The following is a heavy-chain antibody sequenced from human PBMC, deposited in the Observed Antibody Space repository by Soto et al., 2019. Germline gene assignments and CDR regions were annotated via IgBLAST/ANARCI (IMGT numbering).Heavy chain of an antibody. D-gene: IGHD3-3*01. Sequence: GGSLRLSCAASGFTFSSYAMHWVRQAPGKGLEWVAVISYDGSNKYYADSVKGRFTISRDNSKNTLYLQMNSLRAEDTAVYYCARAGVGREWLFRDYYYYGMDVWGQGTTVTVSS. CDR1: GFTFSSYA. CDR3: ARAGVGREWLFRDYYYYGMDV. V-gene: IGHV3-30-3*01. J-gene: IGHJ6*02. CDR2: ISYDGSNK.